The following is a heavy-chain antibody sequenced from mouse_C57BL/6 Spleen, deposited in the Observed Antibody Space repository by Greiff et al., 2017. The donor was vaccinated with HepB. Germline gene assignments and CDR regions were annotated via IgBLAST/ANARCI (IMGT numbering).Heavy chain of an antibody. V-gene: IGHV1-26*01. CDR1: GYTFTDYY. Sequence: EVQLQQSGPELVKPGASVKISCKASGYTFTDYYMNWVKQSHGKSLEWIGDINPNNGGTSYNQKFKGKATLTVDKSSSTAYMELRSLTSEDSAVYYCARPPPCYYSNYPFAYWGQGTLVTVSA. D-gene: IGHD2-5*01. J-gene: IGHJ3*01. CDR2: INPNNGGT. CDR3: ARPPPCYYSNYPFAY.